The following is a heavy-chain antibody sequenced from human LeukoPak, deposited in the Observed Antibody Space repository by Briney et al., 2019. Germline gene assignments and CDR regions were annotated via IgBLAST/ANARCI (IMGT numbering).Heavy chain of an antibody. CDR1: GFTFSSYA. CDR2: TSYDGSNK. J-gene: IGHJ5*02. CDR3: ARMNFYDSHNWFDP. V-gene: IGHV3-30-3*01. Sequence: GGSLRLSCAASGFTFSSYAMHWVRQAPGKGLEWVAVTSYDGSNKYNADSVKGRFTISRDNSKNTLYLQMNSLRAEDTAVYYCARMNFYDSHNWFDPWGQGTLVTVSS. D-gene: IGHD3-9*01.